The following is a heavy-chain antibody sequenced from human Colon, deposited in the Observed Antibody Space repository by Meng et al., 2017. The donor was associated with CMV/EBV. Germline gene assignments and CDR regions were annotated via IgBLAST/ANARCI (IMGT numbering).Heavy chain of an antibody. CDR1: GGTFSSYA. V-gene: IGHV1-69*05. D-gene: IGHD5-12*01. CDR3: ARVSGYSGYDPLGY. CDR2: IIPIFGTA. Sequence: KISCKASGGTFSSYAISWVRQAPGQGLEWMGGIIPIFGTANYAQKFQGRVTITTDESTSTAYMELSSLRSEDTAVYYCARVSGYSGYDPLGYWGQGTLVTVSS. J-gene: IGHJ4*02.